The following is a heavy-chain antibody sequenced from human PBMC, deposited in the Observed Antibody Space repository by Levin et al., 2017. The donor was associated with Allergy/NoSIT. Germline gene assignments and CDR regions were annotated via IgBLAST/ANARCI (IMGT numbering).Heavy chain of an antibody. J-gene: IGHJ4*02. CDR1: GYTFTSYG. Sequence: ASVKVSCKASGYTFTSYGISWVRQAPGQGLEWMGWISAYNGNTNYAQKLQGRVTMTTDTSTSTAYMELRSLRSDDTAVYYCARKEPLQNRGVIFYWGQGTLVTVSS. CDR3: ARKEPLQNRGVIFY. D-gene: IGHD3-10*01. V-gene: IGHV1-18*01. CDR2: ISAYNGNT.